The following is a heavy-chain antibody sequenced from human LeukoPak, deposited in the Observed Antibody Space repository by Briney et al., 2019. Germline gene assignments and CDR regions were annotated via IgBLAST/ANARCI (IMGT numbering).Heavy chain of an antibody. Sequence: SETLSLTCIVSGYSISSGYYWGWIRQPPGKGLEWIGSIYHSGSTYYNPSLKSRVTISVDTSKNQFSLKLTSVTAADTAVYYCARDYAVAWGRNYYYYMDVWGKGTTVTVSS. J-gene: IGHJ6*03. CDR2: IYHSGST. CDR3: ARDYAVAWGRNYYYYMDV. CDR1: GYSISSGYY. V-gene: IGHV4-38-2*02. D-gene: IGHD6-19*01.